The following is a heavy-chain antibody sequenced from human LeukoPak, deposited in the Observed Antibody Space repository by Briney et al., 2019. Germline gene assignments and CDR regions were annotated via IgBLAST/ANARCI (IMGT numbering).Heavy chain of an antibody. CDR3: ARDGGSGSYYKSGLDY. J-gene: IGHJ4*02. D-gene: IGHD3-10*01. V-gene: IGHV3-74*01. CDR2: IYVDGRTT. CDR1: GFTFSNYW. Sequence: GGSLRLSCVASGFTFSNYWMHWVRRPPGKGLVWVSRIYVDGRTTNYADSVKGRFTISRDNAKNSVYLQMNSLRAEDTAVYYCARDGGSGSYYKSGLDYWGQGTLVTVSS.